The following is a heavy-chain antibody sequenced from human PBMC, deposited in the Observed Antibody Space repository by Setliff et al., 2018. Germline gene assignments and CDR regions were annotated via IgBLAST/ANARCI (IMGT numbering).Heavy chain of an antibody. CDR3: ARSRTIAVKGGVFAV. CDR1: GDSISSSSYY. CDR2: IYYSGST. Sequence: SETLSLTCSVSGDSISSSSYYWGWVRQPPGKGLEWIGSIYYSGSTYYNPSLKSRVTISLDTSKSQFSLELSSVAAADTAVYYCARSRTIAVKGGVFAVWGRGTLVTVSS. V-gene: IGHV4-39*07. D-gene: IGHD6-19*01. J-gene: IGHJ2*01.